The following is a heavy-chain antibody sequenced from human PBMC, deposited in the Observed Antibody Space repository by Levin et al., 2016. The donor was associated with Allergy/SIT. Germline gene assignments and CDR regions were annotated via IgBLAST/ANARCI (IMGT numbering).Heavy chain of an antibody. CDR3: AHRRAYTSGWDSQPNDAFDI. D-gene: IGHD6-19*01. Sequence: SGPTLVKPTQTLTLTCTVSGFSLTTNGVGVGWIRQPPGKPLEWLALIYWDDDKRYSPSLNGRLTIAKDTSKNQVVLTMTNMDSVDTATYYCAHRRAYTSGWDSQPNDAFDIWGQGTMVTVSS. CDR2: IYWDDDK. CDR1: GFSLTTNGVG. V-gene: IGHV2-5*02. J-gene: IGHJ3*02.